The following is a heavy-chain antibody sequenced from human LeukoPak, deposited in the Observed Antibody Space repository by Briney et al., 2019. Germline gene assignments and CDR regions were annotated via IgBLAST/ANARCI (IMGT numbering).Heavy chain of an antibody. D-gene: IGHD6-19*01. J-gene: IGHJ4*02. Sequence: SETLSLTCTVSGGSISRYYWSWIRQPAGKGLEWIGRIYTSGSTNYNPSLKSRVTMSVDTSKNQFSLKLSSVTAADTAVYYCARSGWLVGAYFDYWGQGTLVTVSS. CDR1: GGSISRYY. V-gene: IGHV4-4*07. CDR2: IYTSGST. CDR3: ARSGWLVGAYFDY.